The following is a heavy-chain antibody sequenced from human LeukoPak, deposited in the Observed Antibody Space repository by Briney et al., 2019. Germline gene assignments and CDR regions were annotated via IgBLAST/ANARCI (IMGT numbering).Heavy chain of an antibody. CDR1: GGSFSGYY. CDR3: ARAYYYDSSGYYGSVRHYYGMDV. J-gene: IGHJ6*02. D-gene: IGHD3-22*01. V-gene: IGHV4-34*01. CDR2: INHSGRT. Sequence: SETLSLTCAVYGGSFSGYYWSWIRQPPGKGLEWIGEINHSGRTNYNPSLKSRVTISVDTSKNQFSLKLSSVTATDTAVYYCARAYYYDSSGYYGSVRHYYGMDVWGQGTTVTVSS.